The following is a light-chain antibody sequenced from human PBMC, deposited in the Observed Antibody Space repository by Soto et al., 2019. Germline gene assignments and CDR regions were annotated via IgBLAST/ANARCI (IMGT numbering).Light chain of an antibody. CDR3: QSYDSDFVI. J-gene: IGLJ2*01. CDR1: SGSIANNY. CDR2: ENN. V-gene: IGLV6-57*04. Sequence: NFMLTQPHSVSESPGKTVTISCTRSSGSIANNYVQWYQQRPGSAPTTVIYENNQRPSGVPGRFSGSTGGSSNSASLTISGLQTEDEADYYCQSYDSDFVIFGGGTKLTVL.